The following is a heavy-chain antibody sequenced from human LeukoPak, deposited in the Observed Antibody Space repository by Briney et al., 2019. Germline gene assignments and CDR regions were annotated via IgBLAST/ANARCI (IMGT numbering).Heavy chain of an antibody. CDR1: GFTVSSNY. D-gene: IGHD3-3*01. J-gene: IGHJ4*02. CDR3: AREYYDFWSGYR. V-gene: IGHV3-66*02. CDR2: IYSGGST. Sequence: GGSLRLSCAASGFTVSSNYMSWVRQAPGKGLEWVSVIYSGGSTYYADSVKGRFTISRDNSKNTLYLQMSSLRAEDTAVYYCAREYYDFWSGYRWGQGTLVTVSS.